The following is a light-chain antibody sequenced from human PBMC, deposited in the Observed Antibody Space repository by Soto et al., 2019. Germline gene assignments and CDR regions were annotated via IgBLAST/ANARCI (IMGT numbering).Light chain of an antibody. V-gene: IGKV1-27*01. CDR3: QEYNTVPRT. CDR2: AAS. Sequence: DIQMTQSPSSLSASVGDRVTITCRASQGISHFLAWYQQKPGKVPKLLIYAASILQSGVPPRFSGSGSGTDFNLTISSLQPEDVATYYCQEYNTVPRTFGQGTKVEI. CDR1: QGISHF. J-gene: IGKJ1*01.